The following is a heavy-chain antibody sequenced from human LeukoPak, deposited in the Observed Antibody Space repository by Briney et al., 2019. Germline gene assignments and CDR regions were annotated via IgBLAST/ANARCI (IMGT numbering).Heavy chain of an antibody. D-gene: IGHD1-7*01. J-gene: IGHJ5*02. CDR2: IWFDGSNK. V-gene: IGHV3-30*02. Sequence: GGSLRLSCAASGFTFSIHGMHWVRQAPGKGLEWVAFIWFDGSNKYYADSVKGRFTIFRDNSKNTVYLQMNSLRAEDTAVYYCASRGITGTTSYNYFDPWGQGTLVTVSS. CDR3: ASRGITGTTSYNYFDP. CDR1: GFTFSIHG.